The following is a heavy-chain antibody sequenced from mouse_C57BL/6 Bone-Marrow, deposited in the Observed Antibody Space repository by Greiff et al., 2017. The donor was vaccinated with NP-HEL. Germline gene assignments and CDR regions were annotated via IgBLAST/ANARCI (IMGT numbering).Heavy chain of an antibody. CDR1: GFTFSSYG. V-gene: IGHV5-6*01. D-gene: IGHD1-1*01. CDR3: ARDYYGSSYGY. CDR2: ISSGGSYT. J-gene: IGHJ2*01. Sequence: EVKLVESGGDLVKPGGSLKLSCAASGFTFSSYGMSWVRQTPDKRLAWVATISSGGSYTYYPDSVKGRFTISRDNAKNTLYLQMSSLKSEDTAMYYCARDYYGSSYGYWGQGTTLTVSS.